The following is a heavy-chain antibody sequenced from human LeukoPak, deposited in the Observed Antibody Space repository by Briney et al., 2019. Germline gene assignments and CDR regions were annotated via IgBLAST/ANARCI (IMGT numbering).Heavy chain of an antibody. D-gene: IGHD2-8*02. CDR3: ARHVMRNHPGGSSYTHAFDV. V-gene: IGHV4-59*08. Sequence: SETLSLTCAVSGGSISGLYWSWIRQPPGKGLEWVGFIYSSGTTYYNPSLKRRLTIAIDTSSNQSSLRVRSVTAADSAVYYCARHVMRNHPGGSSYTHAFDVWGHGTRVTVSS. CDR1: GGSISGLY. J-gene: IGHJ3*01. CDR2: IYSSGTT.